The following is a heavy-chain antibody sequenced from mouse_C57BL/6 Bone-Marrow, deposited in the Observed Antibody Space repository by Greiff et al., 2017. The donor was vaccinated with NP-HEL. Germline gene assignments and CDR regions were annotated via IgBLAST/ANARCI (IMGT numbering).Heavy chain of an antibody. Sequence: LVESGAELVKPGASVKISCKASGYEFSNSWMNWVKQRPGKGLEWIGQIYPGDGDTNYTGKFKDKATLTADKSSSTAYMQLSRLTSEDSAVYFCERGAYWGQGTLVTVSA. CDR2: IYPGDGDT. V-gene: IGHV1-80*01. CDR3: ERGAY. J-gene: IGHJ3*01. CDR1: GYEFSNSW.